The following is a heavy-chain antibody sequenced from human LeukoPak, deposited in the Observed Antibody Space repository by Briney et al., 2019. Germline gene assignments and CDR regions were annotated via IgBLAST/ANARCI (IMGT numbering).Heavy chain of an antibody. CDR2: IYYSGST. D-gene: IGHD3-3*01. V-gene: IGHV4-30-4*08. CDR1: GGSISSGDYY. J-gene: IGHJ2*01. Sequence: SQTLSLTCTVSGGSISSGDYYWSWIRQPPGKGLEWIGYIYYSGSTYYNPSLKSRVTISVDTSKNQFSLKLSSVTAADTAVYYCARDRYYDFWSGYLNWYFDLWGRGTLVTVSS. CDR3: ARDRYYDFWSGYLNWYFDL.